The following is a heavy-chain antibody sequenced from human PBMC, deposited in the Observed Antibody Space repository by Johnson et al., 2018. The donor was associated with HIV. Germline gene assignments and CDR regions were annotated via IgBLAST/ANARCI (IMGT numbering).Heavy chain of an antibody. CDR1: GFTVSSNY. V-gene: IGHV3-66*01. D-gene: IGHD3-10*01. CDR2: IYSGGTT. J-gene: IGHJ3*02. CDR3: SRGAFYGSGNYYTAFDI. Sequence: VQLVESGGGVVKPGRSLRLSCAASGFTVSSNYMSWVRQAPGKGLEWVSVIYSGGTTYYADSVKGRFTISRDNSKNTLYLQMNSLRAEDTAVYYCSRGAFYGSGNYYTAFDIWGQGTMVTVSS.